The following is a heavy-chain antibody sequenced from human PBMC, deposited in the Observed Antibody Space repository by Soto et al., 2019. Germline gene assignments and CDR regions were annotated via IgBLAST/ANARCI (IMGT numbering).Heavy chain of an antibody. CDR3: ARGGASTRTFDY. CDR2: IYPSDSDT. D-gene: IGHD1-26*01. J-gene: IGHJ4*02. V-gene: IGHV5-51*01. CDR1: GYNFAGYW. Sequence: GESLKISCKGSGYNFAGYWIAWVRQMPGKGLELMGIIYPSDSDTRYRPSFQGQVTISADKSISSAYLQWSSLRASDTAMYYCARGGASTRTFDYWGQGTPVTVSS.